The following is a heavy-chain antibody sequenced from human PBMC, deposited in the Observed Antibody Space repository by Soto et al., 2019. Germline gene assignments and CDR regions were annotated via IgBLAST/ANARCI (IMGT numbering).Heavy chain of an antibody. D-gene: IGHD1-26*01. CDR3: ARWVGASNWFDP. CDR1: GYTFTGYH. Sequence: ASVKVSCKASGYTFTGYHIHWVRQAPGQGLEWMGWINTDSGGTLYAQKFQGRVTMTRDTSISTAYMEVGRLTSDDTAVYYCARWVGASNWFDPWGRGTLVTVSS. J-gene: IGHJ5*02. CDR2: INTDSGGT. V-gene: IGHV1-2*02.